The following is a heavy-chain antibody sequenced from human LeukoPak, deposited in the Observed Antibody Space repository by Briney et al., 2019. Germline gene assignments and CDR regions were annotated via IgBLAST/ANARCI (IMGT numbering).Heavy chain of an antibody. Sequence: SETLSLTCAVSGGSISSSNWWSWVRQPPGKGLGWIGEIYHSGSTNYNPSLKSRVTISVDKSKNQFSLKLSSVTAADTAVYYCARGSPFYDFWSGPYYYYGMDVWGQGTTVTVSS. CDR1: GGSISSSNW. V-gene: IGHV4-4*02. CDR2: IYHSGST. J-gene: IGHJ6*02. CDR3: ARGSPFYDFWSGPYYYYGMDV. D-gene: IGHD3-3*01.